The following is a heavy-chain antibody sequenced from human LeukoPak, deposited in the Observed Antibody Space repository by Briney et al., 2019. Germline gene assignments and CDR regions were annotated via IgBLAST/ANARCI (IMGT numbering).Heavy chain of an antibody. CDR1: GYSISSGYY. V-gene: IGHV4-38-2*02. CDR2: IYHSGST. J-gene: IGHJ4*02. CDR3: ARSVTGRIDY. Sequence: SETLSLTCTVSGYSISSGYYWGWIRQPPGKGLEWIGSIYHSGSTYYNPSLKSRVTISVDTSKNQFSLQLNSVTPEDTAVYYCARSVTGRIDYWGQGTLVTVSS. D-gene: IGHD2-15*01.